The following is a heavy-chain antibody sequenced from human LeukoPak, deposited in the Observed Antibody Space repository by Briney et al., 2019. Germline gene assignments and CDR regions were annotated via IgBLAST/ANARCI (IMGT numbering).Heavy chain of an antibody. J-gene: IGHJ6*03. CDR2: ITWNSDNI. CDR1: GFTFDDYA. D-gene: IGHD6-19*01. Sequence: GGSLRLSCAASGFTFDDYAMHWVRQAPGKGLEWVSGITWNSDNIEYADSVKGRFTISRDNAKNSLYLQMNSLRAEDTAVYYCARDNTDSSGWYYYYYYYMDVWGKGTTVTISS. CDR3: ARDNTDSSGWYYYYYYYMDV. V-gene: IGHV3-9*01.